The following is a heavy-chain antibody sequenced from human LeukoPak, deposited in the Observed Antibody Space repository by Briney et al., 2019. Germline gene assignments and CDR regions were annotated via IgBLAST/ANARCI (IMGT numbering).Heavy chain of an antibody. CDR3: AKVGGSSWYYELDY. J-gene: IGHJ4*02. D-gene: IGHD6-13*01. V-gene: IGHV3-23*01. CDR2: ISGSGGST. Sequence: QSGGSLRLSCAASGFTFSSYAMSWVRQAPGKGLEWVSAISGSGGSTYYADSVKGRFTISRDNSKNTLYLQMNSLRAEDTAVYYCAKVGGSSWYYELDYWGQGTLVTVSS. CDR1: GFTFSSYA.